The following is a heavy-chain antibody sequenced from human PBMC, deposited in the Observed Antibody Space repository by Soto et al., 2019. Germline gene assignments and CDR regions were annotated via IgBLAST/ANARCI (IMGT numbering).Heavy chain of an antibody. D-gene: IGHD6-13*01. CDR1: GFTFINAW. Sequence: PGGSLRLSCAASGFTFINAWMNWVRQAPWKGLEWVGRIKSKTDGGTTDYAAPVKGRFTISRDDSKNTLYLQMNSLKTEDTAVYYCTTTSSRDYYYYGMDVWGQGTTVTVSS. CDR3: TTTSSRDYYYYGMDV. V-gene: IGHV3-15*07. CDR2: IKSKTDGGTT. J-gene: IGHJ6*02.